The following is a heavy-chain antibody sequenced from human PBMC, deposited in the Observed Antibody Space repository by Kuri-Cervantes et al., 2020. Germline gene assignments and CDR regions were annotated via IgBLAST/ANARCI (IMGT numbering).Heavy chain of an antibody. J-gene: IGHJ6*02. CDR2: IWYDGSNK. V-gene: IGHV3-33*08. CDR1: GFTFSSYW. CDR3: ARDDCGYSYGCRYYYYGMDV. Sequence: GESLKISCAASGFTFSSYWMHWVRQAPGKGLEWVAVIWYDGSNKYYADSVKGRFTISRDNSKNTLYLQMNSLRAEDTAVYYCARDDCGYSYGCRYYYYGMDVWGQGTTVTVSS. D-gene: IGHD5-18*01.